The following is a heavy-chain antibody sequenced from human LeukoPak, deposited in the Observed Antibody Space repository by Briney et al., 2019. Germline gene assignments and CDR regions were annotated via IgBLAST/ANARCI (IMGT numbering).Heavy chain of an antibody. CDR3: ASTVWWIRQFDY. CDR2: INSDGSST. Sequence: GGSLRLSCAASGFTFSSYWMHWVRQAPGKGLVWVSRINSDGSSTSYADSVKGRFTISRDNAKNTLYLQMNSLRAEDTAVYYCASTVWWIRQFDYWGQGPLVTVSS. V-gene: IGHV3-74*01. J-gene: IGHJ4*02. D-gene: IGHD4/OR15-4a*01. CDR1: GFTFSSYW.